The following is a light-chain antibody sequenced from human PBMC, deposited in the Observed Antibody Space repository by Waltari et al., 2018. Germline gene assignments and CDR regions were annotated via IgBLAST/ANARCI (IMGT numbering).Light chain of an antibody. J-gene: IGKJ1*01. V-gene: IGKV3-20*01. CDR2: GAS. Sequence: EIVLTQSPGTVSLSPGERATLSCRASQSVSRALAWYQQKPGQAPRLLIYGASSRATGIQDRLSGGGSGTDFSLTISRLEPEDSASYYCQHYVTLPVTFGQGTKVEIK. CDR3: QHYVTLPVT. CDR1: QSVSRA.